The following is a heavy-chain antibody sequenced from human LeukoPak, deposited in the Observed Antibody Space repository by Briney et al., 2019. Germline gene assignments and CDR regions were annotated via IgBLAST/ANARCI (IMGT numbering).Heavy chain of an antibody. CDR2: INHSGST. V-gene: IGHV4-38-2*01. J-gene: IGHJ4*02. CDR3: ARGDTGPAYYFDY. CDR1: AYSISSGYR. Sequence: PSETLSLTCAVSAYSISSGYRWGWIRQPPGKGLEWIGEINHSGSTNYNPSLKSRVTISVDTSKNQFSLKLSSVTAADTAVYYCARGDTGPAYYFDYWGQGTLVTVSS. D-gene: IGHD3-9*01.